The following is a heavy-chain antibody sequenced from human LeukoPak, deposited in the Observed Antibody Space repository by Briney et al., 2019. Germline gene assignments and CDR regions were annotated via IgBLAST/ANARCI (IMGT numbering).Heavy chain of an antibody. V-gene: IGHV3-30-3*01. CDR2: ISYDGSNK. D-gene: IGHD2-15*01. Sequence: GGSLRLSCAASGFTFSSYAMHWVRQAPGKGLECVAVISYDGSNKYYADSVKGRFTISRDNSKNTLYLQMNSLRAEDTAVYYCAGAVAVVAAILEYWGQGTLVTVSS. J-gene: IGHJ4*02. CDR1: GFTFSSYA. CDR3: AGAVAVVAAILEY.